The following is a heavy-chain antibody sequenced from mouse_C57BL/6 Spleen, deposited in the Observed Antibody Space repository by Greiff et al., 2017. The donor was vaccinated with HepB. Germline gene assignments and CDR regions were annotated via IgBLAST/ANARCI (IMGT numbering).Heavy chain of an antibody. V-gene: IGHV1-64*01. CDR1: GYTFTSYW. J-gene: IGHJ4*01. D-gene: IGHD1-1*01. CDR3: ASATTEVDYAMDY. Sequence: QVQLQQPGAELVKPGASVKLSCKASGYTFTSYWMHWVKQRPGQGLEWIGMIHPNSGSTNYNEKFKSKATLTVDKSSSTAYMQLSSLTSEDSAVYYCASATTEVDYAMDYWGQGTSVTVSS. CDR2: IHPNSGST.